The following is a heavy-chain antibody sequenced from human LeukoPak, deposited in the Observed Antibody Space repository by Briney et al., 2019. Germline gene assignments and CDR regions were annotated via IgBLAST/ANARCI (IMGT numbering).Heavy chain of an antibody. V-gene: IGHV4-34*01. CDR3: ARGPNDSDHDFDY. J-gene: IGHJ4*02. CDR1: SGSFSDYY. D-gene: IGHD1-14*01. Sequence: PSETLSLTCAVYSGSFSDYYWSWIRQPPGKGLEWIGQIDHSGTATYNPSLKSPATISVDTSKNQFSLKMTSVTAADTAVYYCARGPNDSDHDFDYWGQGALVTVSS. CDR2: IDHSGTA.